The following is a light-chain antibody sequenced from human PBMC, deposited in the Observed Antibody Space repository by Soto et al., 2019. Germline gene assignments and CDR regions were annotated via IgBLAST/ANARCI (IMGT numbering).Light chain of an antibody. CDR1: TSNIEENS. V-gene: IGLV1-44*01. J-gene: IGLJ3*02. Sequence: QSVLTQPPSASGTPGQRVTISCSGSTSNIEENSVTWYQRLPGTAPKVLIYDDYQRPSGVPDRFSGSKSGTSASLAISDLQSEDEGDYYCTAWDDSLNAWLFGGGTKSPS. CDR2: DDY. CDR3: TAWDDSLNAWL.